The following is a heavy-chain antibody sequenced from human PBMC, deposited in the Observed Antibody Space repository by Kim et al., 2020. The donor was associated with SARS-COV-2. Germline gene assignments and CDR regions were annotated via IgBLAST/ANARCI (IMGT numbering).Heavy chain of an antibody. V-gene: IGHV4-39*01. J-gene: IGHJ5*02. CDR1: GGSISSSSYY. CDR2: IYYSGNT. CDR3: ARHSLRFLEWANWFDP. D-gene: IGHD3-3*01. Sequence: SETLSLTCTVSGGSISSSSYYWGWIRQPPGKGLEWIGSIYYSGNTYYNPSLKSRVTLSVDTSKNQFSLKLRAVTAADTAVYYCARHSLRFLEWANWFDPWGQGTLVTVSS.